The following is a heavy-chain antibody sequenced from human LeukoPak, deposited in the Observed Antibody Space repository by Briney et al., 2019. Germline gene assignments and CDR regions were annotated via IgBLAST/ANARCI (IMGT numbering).Heavy chain of an antibody. D-gene: IGHD1-26*01. CDR1: GDSVFSSTAA. CDR3: ARDDVGRRYDY. V-gene: IGHV6-1*01. CDR2: TYYRSNWIN. Sequence: KASQTLSLTCAISGDSVFSSTAAWNWIRQSPSRGFEWLGRTYYRSNWINEYAISVRGRIAINPDTSKNQFSLQLNSVTPEDTAVYFCARDDVGRRYDYWGQGIRVTVSS. J-gene: IGHJ4*02.